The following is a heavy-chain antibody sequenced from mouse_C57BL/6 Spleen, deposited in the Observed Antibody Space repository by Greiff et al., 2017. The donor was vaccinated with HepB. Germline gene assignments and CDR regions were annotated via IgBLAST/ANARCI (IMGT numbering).Heavy chain of an antibody. Sequence: QVQLQQPGAELVRPGSSVKLSCKASGYTFTSYWMDWVKQRPGQGLEWIGNIYPSDSETHYNQKFKDKATLTVDKSSSTAYMQLSSLTSEDSAFYYGARWLDSSGDWGQGTTLTVSS. V-gene: IGHV1-61*01. D-gene: IGHD3-2*02. J-gene: IGHJ2*01. CDR2: IYPSDSET. CDR1: GYTFTSYW. CDR3: ARWLDSSGD.